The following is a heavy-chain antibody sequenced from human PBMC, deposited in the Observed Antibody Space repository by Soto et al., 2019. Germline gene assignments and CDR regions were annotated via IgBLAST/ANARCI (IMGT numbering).Heavy chain of an antibody. CDR3: ARQRITIFGVVIKGDDP. Sequence: SVKVSCKASGGTFSSYAISRVRQAPGQGLEWMGGIIPIFGTANYAQKLQGRVTMTTDTSTSTAYMELRSLRSDDTAVYYCARQRITIFGVVIKGDDPWGQGTLVTVSS. J-gene: IGHJ5*02. CDR1: GGTFSSYA. D-gene: IGHD3-3*01. CDR2: IIPIFGTA. V-gene: IGHV1-69*05.